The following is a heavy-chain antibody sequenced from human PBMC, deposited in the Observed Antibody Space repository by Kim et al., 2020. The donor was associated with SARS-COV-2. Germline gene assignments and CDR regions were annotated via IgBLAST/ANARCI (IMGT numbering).Heavy chain of an antibody. CDR3: AKGAGSDPEYNSFDP. CDR2: ISGSGTAT. CDR1: GFTFSSFA. J-gene: IGHJ5*02. D-gene: IGHD1-26*01. Sequence: GGSLRLSCAASGFTFSSFAINWVRQAPGKGLEWVSSISGSGTATYYADSAKGRFTIPRDNSKNTLYMEMHGPRAEDPAQYYCAKGAGSDPEYNSFDPWG. V-gene: IGHV3-23*01.